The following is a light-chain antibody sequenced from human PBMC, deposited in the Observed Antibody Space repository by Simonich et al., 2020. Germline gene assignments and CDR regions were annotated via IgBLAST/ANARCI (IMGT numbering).Light chain of an antibody. Sequence: QSALTQPASVSGSPGQSITISCTGTSSDVGGYNYVSWYQQHPGKAPKLMIYDVSKRPSVVSNRFSGSQSGNTASLTISGLQAEDEADYYCSSYTSSSTLGVFGGGTKLTVL. CDR1: SSDVGGYNY. V-gene: IGLV2-14*01. J-gene: IGLJ2*01. CDR3: SSYTSSSTLGV. CDR2: DVS.